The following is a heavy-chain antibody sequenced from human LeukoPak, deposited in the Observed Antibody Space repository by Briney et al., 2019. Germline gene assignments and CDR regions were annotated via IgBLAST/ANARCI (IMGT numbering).Heavy chain of an antibody. J-gene: IGHJ4*02. CDR2: IISNLGTT. CDR3: ATTNDGGGYQWGDFFDY. Sequence: SVKVSCKASGGTSNSHAISWVRQAPGQGLEWMGRIISNLGTTNRAQKFQDRVSLTADKSTNTAYMELTSLTPDDTAIYYCATTNDGGGYQWGDFFDYWGQGTLVTVSS. V-gene: IGHV1-69*04. D-gene: IGHD3-22*01. CDR1: GGTSNSHA.